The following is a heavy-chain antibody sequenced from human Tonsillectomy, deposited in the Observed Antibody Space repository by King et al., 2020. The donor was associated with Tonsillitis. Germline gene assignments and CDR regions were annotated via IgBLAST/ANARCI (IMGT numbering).Heavy chain of an antibody. CDR2: IDPSDSYT. D-gene: IGHD5-18*01. V-gene: IGHV5-10-1*03. J-gene: IGHJ6*02. CDR3: ARLAWVDTVMVSDYYAMDV. CDR1: GYNFTNYW. Sequence: EVQLVESGAEVKKPGESLRISCKGSGYNFTNYWINWVRQMPGEGLEWMGRIDPSDSYTNYSPSLQGHVTILADKSINAAYLQWSSLKASDTAMYYCARLAWVDTVMVSDYYAMDVWGQGTTVTVSS.